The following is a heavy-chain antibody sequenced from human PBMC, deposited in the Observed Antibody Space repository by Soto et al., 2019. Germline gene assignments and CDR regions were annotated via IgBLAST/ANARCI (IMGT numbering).Heavy chain of an antibody. V-gene: IGHV4-34*01. Sequence: ETLSLTCAVYGGSFSGYYWTWIRQPPGKGLEWIGEINHSGSTNYNPSLKSRVTISVDRSKNQFSLKLSSVTAADTAVYYCARGPPGAAYYYYGMDVWGQGTTVTVSS. J-gene: IGHJ6*02. CDR1: GGSFSGYY. D-gene: IGHD7-27*01. CDR3: ARGPPGAAYYYYGMDV. CDR2: INHSGST.